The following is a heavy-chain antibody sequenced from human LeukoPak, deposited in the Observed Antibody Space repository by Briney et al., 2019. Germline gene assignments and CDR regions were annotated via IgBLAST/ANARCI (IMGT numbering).Heavy chain of an antibody. CDR1: GFPFANTW. Sequence: GGSLRLSCAASGFPFANTWMHWVRQAPGKGLEWVSSVTASGTLKYYADSVAGRFTISRDSAQNSVSLQMNSLKAEDTAVYYCARGTGNSFDRWGQGILVTVSS. CDR2: VTASGTLK. V-gene: IGHV3-21*01. CDR3: ARGTGNSFDR. D-gene: IGHD3-9*01. J-gene: IGHJ4*02.